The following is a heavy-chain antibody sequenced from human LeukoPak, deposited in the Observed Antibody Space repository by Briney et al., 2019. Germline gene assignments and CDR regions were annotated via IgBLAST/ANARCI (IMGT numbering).Heavy chain of an antibody. CDR2: IKQDGSEK. Sequence: GGSLRLSCAASGFTFSSYWMSWVRQAPGKGLEWVANIKQDGSEKYYVDSVKGRFTISRDNAKNSLYLQMNSLRAEDTAVYYCASPTPWDGDYVNDYYYGMDVSGQGTTVTVSS. J-gene: IGHJ6*02. CDR3: ASPTPWDGDYVNDYYYGMDV. D-gene: IGHD4-17*01. CDR1: GFTFSSYW. V-gene: IGHV3-7*05.